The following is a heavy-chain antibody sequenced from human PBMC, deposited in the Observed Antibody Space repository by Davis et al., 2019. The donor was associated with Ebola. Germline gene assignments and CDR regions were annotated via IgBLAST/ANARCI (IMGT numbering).Heavy chain of an antibody. CDR2: TRYDGSET. D-gene: IGHD5-18*01. Sequence: GGSLRLSCEVSGFTFSMIGINWVRQAPGRGLEWVAFTRYDGSETYYVDSVKGRFTISRDNSKNTASLQMNSLRDEDTAIYYCAKVERYSHGFSHGLIFYNIMDVWGQGTTVTVSS. J-gene: IGHJ6*02. CDR3: AKVERYSHGFSHGLIFYNIMDV. CDR1: GFTFSMIG. V-gene: IGHV3-30*02.